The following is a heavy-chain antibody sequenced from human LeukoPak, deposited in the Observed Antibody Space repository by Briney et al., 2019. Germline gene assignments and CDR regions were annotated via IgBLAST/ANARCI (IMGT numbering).Heavy chain of an antibody. CDR2: VNLQGST. J-gene: IGHJ4*02. Sequence: SGTLSLTCGVSGGSITSTNYWTWVRQPPGKGLEWIGEVNLQGSTNYNPSLMGRVAISVDMSENPISLQLTSVTAADTAVYYCAREGGPSRPLDYWGQGTLVTVSS. CDR3: AREGGPSRPLDY. CDR1: GGSITSTNY. V-gene: IGHV4-4*02.